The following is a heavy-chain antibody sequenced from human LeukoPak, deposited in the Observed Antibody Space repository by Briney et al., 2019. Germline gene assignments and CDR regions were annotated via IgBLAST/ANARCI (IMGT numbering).Heavy chain of an antibody. CDR1: GGSITSSGYY. Sequence: KPSETLSLTCTVSGGSITSSGYYWGEIRQAPGKGLEWIGTIYYGGTTNYNPSLKSRVTTSVDTSKNQFSLKLTSVTTADTAVYYCARTDGFTSNWFDLWGQGTLVTVSS. D-gene: IGHD2-2*01. J-gene: IGHJ5*02. CDR2: IYYGGTT. CDR3: ARTDGFTSNWFDL. V-gene: IGHV4-39*01.